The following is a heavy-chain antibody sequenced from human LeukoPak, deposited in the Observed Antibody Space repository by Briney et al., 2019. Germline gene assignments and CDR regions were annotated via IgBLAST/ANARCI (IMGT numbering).Heavy chain of an antibody. V-gene: IGHV3-73*01. Sequence: GGSLRLSCAASWFTFSGSAMHWVRQASGKGLEWVGRIRSKANNYATAFAASVKGRFTISRDDSKNTAYLQMNSLKAEDTAVYYCARPGPSVDTAMVAWGQGTLVTVSS. CDR3: ARPGPSVDTAMVA. CDR1: WFTFSGSA. D-gene: IGHD5-18*01. J-gene: IGHJ5*02. CDR2: IRSKANNYAT.